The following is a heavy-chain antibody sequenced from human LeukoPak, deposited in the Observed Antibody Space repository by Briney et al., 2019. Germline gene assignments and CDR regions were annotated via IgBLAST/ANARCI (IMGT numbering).Heavy chain of an antibody. J-gene: IGHJ4*02. Sequence: GGSLRLSCAASGFTFSSSGMGWVRQAPGKGLECVSPITGSGGRTSYTDSVEGRFTISRDNSKNTLCLQMNSLRAEDTAVYYCARGRNTGRQFYFDYWGQGTLVTVAS. V-gene: IGHV3-23*01. CDR2: ITGSGGRT. CDR3: ARGRNTGRQFYFDY. D-gene: IGHD5-18*01. CDR1: GFTFSSSG.